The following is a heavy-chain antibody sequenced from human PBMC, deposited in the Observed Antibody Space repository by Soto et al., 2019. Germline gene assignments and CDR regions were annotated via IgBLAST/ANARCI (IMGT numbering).Heavy chain of an antibody. CDR1: GGSISSYY. J-gene: IGHJ4*02. V-gene: IGHV4-4*07. CDR2: IYTSGST. CDR3: AREDPRTHYGDYPGYFDY. Sequence: LSLTCTVSGGSISSYYWSWIRQPAGKGLEWIGRIYTSGSTNYNPSLKSRVTMSIDTSKNQFSLKLSSVTAADTAVYYCAREDPRTHYGDYPGYFDYWGQGTLVTVSS. D-gene: IGHD4-17*01.